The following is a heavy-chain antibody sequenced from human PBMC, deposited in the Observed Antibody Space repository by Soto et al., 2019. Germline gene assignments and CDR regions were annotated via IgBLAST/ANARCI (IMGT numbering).Heavy chain of an antibody. CDR2: IIPIFGTA. Sequence: ASVKVSCKASGGTFSSYAISWVRQAPGQGLEWMGGIIPIFGTANYAQKFRGRVTITADESTSTGYMELSSRRSEGTALDYCARDPGSGSTRFWGQGALVTVSS. D-gene: IGHD3-10*01. CDR3: ARDPGSGSTRF. V-gene: IGHV1-69*13. CDR1: GGTFSSYA. J-gene: IGHJ4*02.